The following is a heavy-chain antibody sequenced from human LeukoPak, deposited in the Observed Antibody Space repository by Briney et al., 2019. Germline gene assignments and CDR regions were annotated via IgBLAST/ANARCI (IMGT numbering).Heavy chain of an antibody. CDR2: INHSGST. CDR1: GGSSSGYY. V-gene: IGHV4-34*01. Sequence: SETLSLTCAVYGGSSSGYYWSWIRQPPGKGLEWIGEINHSGSTNYNPSLKSRVTISVDTSKNQFSLKLSSVTAADTAVYYCARGADIVVVPAATPRYNWFDPWGQGTLVTVSS. D-gene: IGHD2-2*01. CDR3: ARGADIVVVPAATPRYNWFDP. J-gene: IGHJ5*02.